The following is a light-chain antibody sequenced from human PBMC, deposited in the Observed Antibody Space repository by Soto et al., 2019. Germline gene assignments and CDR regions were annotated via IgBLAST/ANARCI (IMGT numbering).Light chain of an antibody. CDR2: EVN. CDR1: SSDIGDYNH. CDR3: SSWRRTTTPWV. J-gene: IGLJ3*02. Sequence: QSAPTQPASVSGSPGQSITISCTGTSSDIGDYNHVSWYQKYPGKAPKLMIYEVNNRPSGVSNRFSGSKSGNTASLTISGLQAEDEGDYYCSSWRRTTTPWVFGGGTKLTVL. V-gene: IGLV2-14*01.